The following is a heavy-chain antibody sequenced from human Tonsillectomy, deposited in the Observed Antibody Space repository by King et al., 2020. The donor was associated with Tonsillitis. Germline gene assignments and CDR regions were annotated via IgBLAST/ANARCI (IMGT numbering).Heavy chain of an antibody. CDR3: ARGISSGRYYDY. CDR2: IYYTGDT. D-gene: IGHD1-26*01. CDR1: GGSITSYY. J-gene: IGHJ4*02. Sequence: VQLQESGPGLVKPSETLSVSCTVSGGSITSYYWTWIRQPPGKGLEWLGYIYYTGDTNYNSSLKSRATMSLDTSKNQFSLKLSSVTAADTAVYYCARGISSGRYYDYWGQGTLVTVSS. V-gene: IGHV4-59*01.